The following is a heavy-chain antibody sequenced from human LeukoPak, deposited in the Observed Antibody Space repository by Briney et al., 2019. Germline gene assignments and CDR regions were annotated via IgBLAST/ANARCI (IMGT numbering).Heavy chain of an antibody. J-gene: IGHJ4*02. Sequence: PGGSLRLSCAASGFTFSSYEMNWVRQAPGKGLEWVSYISSSGSTIYYADSVKGRFTTSRDNAKNSLYLQMNSLRAEDTAVYYCASELMVRGVITDYWGQGTLVTVSS. D-gene: IGHD3-10*01. CDR1: GFTFSSYE. CDR2: ISSSGSTI. V-gene: IGHV3-48*03. CDR3: ASELMVRGVITDY.